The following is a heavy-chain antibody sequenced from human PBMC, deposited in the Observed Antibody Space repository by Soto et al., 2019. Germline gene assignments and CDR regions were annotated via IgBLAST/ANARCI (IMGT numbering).Heavy chain of an antibody. V-gene: IGHV1-3*01. CDR3: ASQRTIFGVVTPNWFDP. CDR1: GYTFTSYA. CDR2: INAGNGNT. J-gene: IGHJ5*02. D-gene: IGHD3-3*01. Sequence: ASVKVSCKASGYTFTSYAMHWVRQAPGQRLEWMGWINAGNGNTKYSQKFQGRVTITRDTSASTAYMELSSLRSEDTAVYYCASQRTIFGVVTPNWFDPWGQGTLVTVSS.